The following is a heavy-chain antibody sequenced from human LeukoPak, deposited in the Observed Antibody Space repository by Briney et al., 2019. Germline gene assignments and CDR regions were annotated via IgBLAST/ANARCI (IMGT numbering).Heavy chain of an antibody. J-gene: IGHJ6*03. D-gene: IGHD3-3*01. V-gene: IGHV4-38-2*02. CDR1: GYSLSSGYY. CDR2: IYHSGST. CDR3: ARDHLSYYDFWSGYYTGGGDYYYMDV. Sequence: SETLSLTCTVSGYSLSSGYYWGWIRQPPGKGLEWIGSIYHSGSTYYNPSLKSRVTMSVDTSKNQFSLKLSSVTAADTAVYYCARDHLSYYDFWSGYYTGGGDYYYMDVWGKGTTVTVSS.